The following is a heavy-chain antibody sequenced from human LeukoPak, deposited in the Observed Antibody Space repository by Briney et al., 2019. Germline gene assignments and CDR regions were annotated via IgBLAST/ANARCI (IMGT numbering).Heavy chain of an antibody. CDR1: GFTFSSYA. CDR2: VNNDGSAT. CDR3: TSFFETN. J-gene: IGHJ4*02. Sequence: GGSLRLSCAASGFTFSSYAMHWVRQAPGKGLVWVSHVNNDGSATSYADSVKGRFTISRDSAKNTVYLHMNSLRVEDTAVYYCTSFFETNWGQGTLVTVSS. D-gene: IGHD2/OR15-2a*01. V-gene: IGHV3-74*01.